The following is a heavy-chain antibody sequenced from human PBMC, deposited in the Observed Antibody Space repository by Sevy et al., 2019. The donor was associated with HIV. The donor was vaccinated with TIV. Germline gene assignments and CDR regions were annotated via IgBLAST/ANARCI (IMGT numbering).Heavy chain of an antibody. CDR1: GYTFTSYG. CDR2: ISAYNGNT. Sequence: ASVKVSCKASGYTFTSYGISWVRQAPGQGLEWMGWISAYNGNTNYAQKLQGRVTMTTDTSTSTAYMELRSLRSDDTAVYYCAREEVDCSSTSCQAFFFDYWGQGTLVTVSS. D-gene: IGHD2-2*01. J-gene: IGHJ4*02. V-gene: IGHV1-18*01. CDR3: AREEVDCSSTSCQAFFFDY.